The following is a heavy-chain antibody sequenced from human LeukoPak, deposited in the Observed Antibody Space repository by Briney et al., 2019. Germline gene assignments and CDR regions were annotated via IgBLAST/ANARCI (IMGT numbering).Heavy chain of an antibody. Sequence: RGSLRHSCAASGFTFSSYAMHWVRQAPGKGREWVAVISYDGSNKYYADSVKGRFTISRDNSKNTLYLQMNSLRAEDTAVYYCARSYSWLAPFDYWGQGTLVTVSS. D-gene: IGHD6-19*01. CDR3: ARSYSWLAPFDY. V-gene: IGHV3-30*04. J-gene: IGHJ4*02. CDR1: GFTFSSYA. CDR2: ISYDGSNK.